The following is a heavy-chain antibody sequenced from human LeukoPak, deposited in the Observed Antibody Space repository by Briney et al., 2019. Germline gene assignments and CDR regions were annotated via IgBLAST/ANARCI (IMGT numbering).Heavy chain of an antibody. CDR2: IYTSGST. D-gene: IGHD2-15*01. CDR3: ARAVAAGFHYYYYYMDV. CDR1: GGSISSYY. Sequence: SETLPLTCTVSGGSISSYYWSWIRQPAGKGLEWIGRIYTSGSTNYNPSLKSRVTMSVDTSKNQFSLKLSSVTAADTAVYYCARAVAAGFHYYYYYMDVWGKGTTVTVSS. J-gene: IGHJ6*03. V-gene: IGHV4-4*07.